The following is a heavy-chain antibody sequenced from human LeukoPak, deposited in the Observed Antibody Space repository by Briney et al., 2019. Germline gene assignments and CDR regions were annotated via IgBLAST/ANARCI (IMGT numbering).Heavy chain of an antibody. D-gene: IGHD3-22*01. CDR2: IHNVGIT. V-gene: IGHV4-39*01. CDR3: ARHFCDSSGYSTPDDAFDI. J-gene: IGHJ3*02. CDR1: GGSVSNGIYY. Sequence: KPSETLSLTCTVSGGSVSNGIYYWGWIRQPPGKGLEWIRSIHNVGITYYNPYLKSRVTVSVDTSKNQFSLKLSSVTAADTAVYYCARHFCDSSGYSTPDDAFDIWGQGTMVTVSS.